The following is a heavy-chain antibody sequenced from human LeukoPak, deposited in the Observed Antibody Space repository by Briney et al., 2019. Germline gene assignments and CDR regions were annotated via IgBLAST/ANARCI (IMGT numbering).Heavy chain of an antibody. Sequence: GGSLRLSCSASGFTFSSYWMHWVRQAPGKGLVWVSRINSDGSSTSYADSVKGRFTISRDNAKNTLYLQMNSLRAEDTAVYYCARGPYGDHNFDYWGQGTLVTVSS. CDR2: INSDGSST. D-gene: IGHD4-17*01. CDR3: ARGPYGDHNFDY. V-gene: IGHV3-74*01. J-gene: IGHJ4*02. CDR1: GFTFSSYW.